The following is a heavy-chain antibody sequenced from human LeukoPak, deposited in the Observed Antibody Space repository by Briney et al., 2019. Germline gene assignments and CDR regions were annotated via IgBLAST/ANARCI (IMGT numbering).Heavy chain of an antibody. Sequence: ASVKVSCKASGYTFTNYAMNWVRQAPGQGLEWMGWIHPSTGNPTYAQGFTGRFVFSLDTSVSTTYLQISSLKAEDTAVYYCARAFQSLGGLSLPDFWGQGTLVTVSS. D-gene: IGHD3-16*02. V-gene: IGHV7-4-1*02. CDR1: GYTFTNYA. CDR2: IHPSTGNP. J-gene: IGHJ4*02. CDR3: ARAFQSLGGLSLPDF.